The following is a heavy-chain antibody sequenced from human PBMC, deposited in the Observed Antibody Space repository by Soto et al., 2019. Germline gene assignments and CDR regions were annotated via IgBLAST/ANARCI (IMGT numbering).Heavy chain of an antibody. Sequence: PSGPLSLTCAVYGGSFSGYYWSWIRQPPGKGLEWIGEINHSGSTNYNPSLKSRVTISVDTSKNQFSLKLSSVTAADTAVYYCARERQYYHFGSVYQNEGHYGVEGWCPGTTVT. J-gene: IGHJ6*02. D-gene: IGHD3-3*02. CDR3: ARERQYYHFGSVYQNEGHYGVEG. V-gene: IGHV4-34*01. CDR1: GGSFSGYY. CDR2: INHSGST.